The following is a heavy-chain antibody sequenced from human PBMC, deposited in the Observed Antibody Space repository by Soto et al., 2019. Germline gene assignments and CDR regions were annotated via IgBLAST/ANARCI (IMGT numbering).Heavy chain of an antibody. Sequence: GESLKISCKVSGYRFASYWIGWVRQMPGKGLEWMGIILPSYSQTKYSPSFQGQVTISADMSISTAYLQWTSLEASDTAMYYCARTDYCGSGSSLGWFDPWGQGTLVTVSS. D-gene: IGHD3-10*01. V-gene: IGHV5-51*01. J-gene: IGHJ5*02. CDR1: GYRFASYW. CDR2: ILPSYSQT. CDR3: ARTDYCGSGSSLGWFDP.